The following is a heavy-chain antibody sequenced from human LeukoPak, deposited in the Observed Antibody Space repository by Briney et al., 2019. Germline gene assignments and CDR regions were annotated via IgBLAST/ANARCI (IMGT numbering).Heavy chain of an antibody. Sequence: ASVKVSCKASGYTFTGYYIHWVRQAPGQGLEWMGWINPDSGTHYAQKFQGRVTMTGDTSISTAYMALSRLRSDDTAVYYFARGKMNGDDFDYWGQGTLVTVSS. CDR3: ARGKMNGDDFDY. CDR2: INPDSGT. CDR1: GYTFTGYY. J-gene: IGHJ4*02. V-gene: IGHV1-2*02. D-gene: IGHD4-17*01.